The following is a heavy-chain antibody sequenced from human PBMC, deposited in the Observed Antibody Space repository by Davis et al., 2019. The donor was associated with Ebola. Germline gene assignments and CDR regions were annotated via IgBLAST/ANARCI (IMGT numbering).Heavy chain of an antibody. CDR3: ARQVGTTGTTDYFDH. CDR2: IYYSGSP. V-gene: IGHV4-61*01. D-gene: IGHD1-1*01. J-gene: IGHJ4*02. Sequence: SETLSLTCTVSGDSISSGSYYWNWIRQPPGKGLEWIGYIYYSGSPNYNSSLKSRVTISADTSKNQFSLKLRSVTAADTAVYYCARQVGTTGTTDYFDHWGQGTLVTVSS. CDR1: GDSISSGSYY.